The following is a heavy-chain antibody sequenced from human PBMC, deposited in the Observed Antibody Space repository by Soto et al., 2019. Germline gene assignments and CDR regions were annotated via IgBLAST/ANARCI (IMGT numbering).Heavy chain of an antibody. Sequence: NPSETLSLTCAVSGYSISSGYYWGWIRQSPGRGLEWIGSIYHSGSTYYNPSPKSRVTISVDTSKNQFSLKLSSVTAADTAVYYCARDDIVVVTDWGQGTMVT. J-gene: IGHJ3*01. CDR2: IYHSGST. V-gene: IGHV4-38-2*02. CDR1: GYSISSGYY. CDR3: ARDDIVVVTD. D-gene: IGHD2-21*02.